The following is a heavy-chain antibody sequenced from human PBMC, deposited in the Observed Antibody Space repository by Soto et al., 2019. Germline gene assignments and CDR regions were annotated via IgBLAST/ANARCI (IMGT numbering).Heavy chain of an antibody. CDR2: ISSSGSTI. CDR1: GFTFSDYY. CDR3: ARHTRPNGWLRVDY. D-gene: IGHD3-22*01. Sequence: PGGSLRLSCAASGFTFSDYYVSWIRQAPGKGLEWVSYISSSGSTIYYADSVKGRFTISRDNAKNSLYLQMNSLRAEDTAVYYCARHTRPNGWLRVDYWGQGTLVTVSS. J-gene: IGHJ4*02. V-gene: IGHV3-11*01.